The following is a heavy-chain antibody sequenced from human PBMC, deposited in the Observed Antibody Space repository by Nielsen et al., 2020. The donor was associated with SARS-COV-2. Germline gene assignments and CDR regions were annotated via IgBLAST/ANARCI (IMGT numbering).Heavy chain of an antibody. Sequence: ASVKVSCKASGYTFTSYAMHWVRQAPGQRLEWMGWINAGNANTKYSQKFQGRDTITRDTSASTAYMELSSLRSEDTAVYYCAREPYSSSWYGDYWGQGTLVTVSS. D-gene: IGHD6-13*01. CDR1: GYTFTSYA. J-gene: IGHJ4*02. V-gene: IGHV1-3*01. CDR2: INAGNANT. CDR3: AREPYSSSWYGDY.